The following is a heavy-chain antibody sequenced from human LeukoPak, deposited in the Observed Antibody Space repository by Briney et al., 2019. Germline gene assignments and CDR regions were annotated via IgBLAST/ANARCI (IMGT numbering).Heavy chain of an antibody. Sequence: PGVSLRFSCAASTFTFNSYWLNWVRQAQGNELEWVANINHDGSEKFYVFCVKVRLTISRANATNYMNLQRKRLKATDASDCSCAKEGAYPILTYAAWGQGTLVTVSS. CDR2: INHDGSEK. CDR3: AKEGAYPILTYAA. V-gene: IGHV3-7*01. CDR1: TFTFNSYW. D-gene: IGHD2-2*02. J-gene: IGHJ5*02.